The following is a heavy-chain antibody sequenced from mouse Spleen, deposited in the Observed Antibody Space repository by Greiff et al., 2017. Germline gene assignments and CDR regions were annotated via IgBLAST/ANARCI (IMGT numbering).Heavy chain of an antibody. CDR3: ARRGTYYYFDY. CDR1: GYSITSGYD. V-gene: IGHV3-1*01. J-gene: IGHJ2*01. CDR2: ISYSGST. D-gene: IGHD1-1*01. Sequence: EVQLQQSGPGMVKPSQSLSLTCTVTGYSITSGYDWHWIRHFPGNKLEWMGYISYSGSTNYNPSLKSRISITHDTSKNHFFLKLNSVTTEDTATYYCARRGTYYYFDYWGQGTTLTVSS.